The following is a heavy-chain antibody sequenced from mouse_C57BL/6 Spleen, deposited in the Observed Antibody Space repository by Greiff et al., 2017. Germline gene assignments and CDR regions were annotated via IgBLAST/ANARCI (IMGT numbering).Heavy chain of an antibody. J-gene: IGHJ3*01. CDR3: ARGIYGNYEWFAY. Sequence: QVQLQQPGAELVRPGSSVKLSCKASGYTFTSYWMDWVKQRPGQGLEWIGNIYPSDSETHYNHKFKDKATLTVDKSSSTAYMQLSSLTSEDSAVYYCARGIYGNYEWFAYWGQGTLVTVSA. CDR2: IYPSDSET. V-gene: IGHV1-61*01. CDR1: GYTFTSYW. D-gene: IGHD2-1*01.